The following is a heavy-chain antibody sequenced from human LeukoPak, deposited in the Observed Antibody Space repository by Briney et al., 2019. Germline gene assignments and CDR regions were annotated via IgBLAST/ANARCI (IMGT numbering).Heavy chain of an antibody. Sequence: GGSLRLSCAASGFTFSSYAMSWVRQAPGKGLEWVSAISGSGGSTYYADSVKGRFTISRDNSKNTLYLQMNSLRAEDTAVYYCAKGLPYYYDSSGYYMDVWGKGTTVTVSS. CDR3: AKGLPYYYDSSGYYMDV. D-gene: IGHD3-22*01. J-gene: IGHJ6*03. CDR1: GFTFSSYA. V-gene: IGHV3-23*01. CDR2: ISGSGGST.